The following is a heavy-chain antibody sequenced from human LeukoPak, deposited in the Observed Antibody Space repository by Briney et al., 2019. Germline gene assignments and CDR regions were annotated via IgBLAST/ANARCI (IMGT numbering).Heavy chain of an antibody. D-gene: IGHD6-13*01. CDR3: AKAQGAAGSNWFDP. V-gene: IGHV3-21*01. CDR1: GFTFSSYS. J-gene: IGHJ5*02. CDR2: MSSSSSYI. Sequence: PGGSLRLFCAASGFTFSSYSMNWVRQAPGKGLGWVSCMSSSSSYIYYADSEKGRFTTFRANTNNSLYLLMNSLRAEDTAVYYCAKAQGAAGSNWFDPWGQGTLVTVSS.